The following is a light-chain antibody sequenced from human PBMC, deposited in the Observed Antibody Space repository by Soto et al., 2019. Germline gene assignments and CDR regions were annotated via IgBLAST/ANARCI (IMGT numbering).Light chain of an antibody. CDR3: QSYDSSLRVV. J-gene: IGLJ2*01. CDR1: SSNIGAGYD. CDR2: GNS. V-gene: IGLV1-40*01. Sequence: QSVLTQPPSVSGAPGQRVTISCTGSSSNIGAGYDVHWYQQLPGTAPKLLIYGNSNRPSGVPDRFSGFKSGTSASLAITGLQAEDEADDYCQSYDSSLRVVFGGGTKLTVL.